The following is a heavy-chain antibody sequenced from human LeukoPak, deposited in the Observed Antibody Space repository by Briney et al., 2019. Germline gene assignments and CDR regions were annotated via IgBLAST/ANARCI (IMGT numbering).Heavy chain of an antibody. CDR3: ARASKVRLGSSGPNYYYYMDV. Sequence: SETLSLTCTVSGGSISSYYWSWIQQPPGKGLEWIGYIYYSGSTNYNPSLKSRVTISVDTSKNQFSLKLSSVTAADTAVYYCARASKVRLGSSGPNYYYYMDVWGKGTTVTISS. J-gene: IGHJ6*03. CDR2: IYYSGST. D-gene: IGHD6-19*01. V-gene: IGHV4-59*08. CDR1: GGSISSYY.